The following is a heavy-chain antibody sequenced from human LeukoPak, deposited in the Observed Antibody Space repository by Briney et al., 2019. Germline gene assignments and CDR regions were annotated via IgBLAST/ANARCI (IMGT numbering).Heavy chain of an antibody. CDR2: ISGSGGST. V-gene: IGHV3-23*01. CDR1: GFTFSIYA. D-gene: IGHD2-15*01. CDR3: AKSSGLLPYYFDY. Sequence: GGSLRLSCAASGFTFSIYAMSWVRQAPGKGLEWVSGISGSGGSTYYADSVKGRFTISRDNSKNTLYLQMNSLRAEDTAVYYCAKSSGLLPYYFDYWGQGTLVTVSS. J-gene: IGHJ4*02.